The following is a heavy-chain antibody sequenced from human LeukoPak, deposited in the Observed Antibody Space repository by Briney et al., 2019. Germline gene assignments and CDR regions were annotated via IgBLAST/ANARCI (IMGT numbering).Heavy chain of an antibody. CDR3: AKVPGVLDSGY. CDR2: ISYDGSNK. V-gene: IGHV3-30*18. CDR1: GFTFSSYG. D-gene: IGHD3-10*01. Sequence: GRSLRLSCAASGFTFSSYGMHWVRQAPGKGLEWVAVISYDGSNKYYADSVKGRFTISRGNSKNTLYLQMNSLRAEDTAVYYCAKVPGVLDSGYWGQGTLVTVSS. J-gene: IGHJ4*02.